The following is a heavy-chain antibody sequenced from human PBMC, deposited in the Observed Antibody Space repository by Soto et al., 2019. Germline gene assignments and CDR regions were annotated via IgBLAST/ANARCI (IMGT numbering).Heavy chain of an antibody. D-gene: IGHD3-10*01. V-gene: IGHV4-39*07. CDR3: ARRYGSAFDI. CDR2: IFYSGST. CDR1: CDSISTSDYF. Sequence: SETLSLTCTVSCDSISTSDYFWGWIRQPPGKGLEWIGTIFYSGSTYYNPSLKSRVTISVDTSKNQFSLRLSSVTAADTAVYYCARRYGSAFDIWGQGTMVT. J-gene: IGHJ3*02.